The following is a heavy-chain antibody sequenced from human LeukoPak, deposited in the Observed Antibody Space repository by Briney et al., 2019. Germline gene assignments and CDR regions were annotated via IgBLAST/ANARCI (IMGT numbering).Heavy chain of an antibody. CDR3: ATRTDLWFGELSLYYYYYMDV. V-gene: IGHV3-21*01. CDR2: ISSSSSYI. J-gene: IGHJ6*03. CDR1: GFTFSSYS. Sequence: GGSLRLSCAASGFTFSSYSMNWVRQAPGKGLEWVSPISSSSSYIYYADSVKGRFTISRDNAKNSLYLQMNSLRAEDTAVYYCATRTDLWFGELSLYYYYYMDVWGKGTTVTVSS. D-gene: IGHD3-10*01.